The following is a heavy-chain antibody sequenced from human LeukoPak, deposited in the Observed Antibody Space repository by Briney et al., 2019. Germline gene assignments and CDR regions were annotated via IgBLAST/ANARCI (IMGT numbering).Heavy chain of an antibody. Sequence: GRSLRLSCAASGFTFDDYAMHWVRQAPGKGLEWVSGISWNSGSIGYADSVKGRFTISRDNAKNSLYLQMNSLRAEDTALYYCAKDYYDSSGYFQHWGQGTLVTVSS. D-gene: IGHD3-22*01. CDR3: AKDYYDSSGYFQH. J-gene: IGHJ1*01. CDR2: ISWNSGSI. CDR1: GFTFDDYA. V-gene: IGHV3-9*01.